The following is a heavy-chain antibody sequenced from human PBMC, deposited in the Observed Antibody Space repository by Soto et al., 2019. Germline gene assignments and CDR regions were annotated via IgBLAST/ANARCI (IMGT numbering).Heavy chain of an antibody. V-gene: IGHV4-61*01. CDR2: IYYSGST. Sequence: SETLSLTCTVSGGSVSSGSYYWSWIRHPPGKGLEWIGYIYYSGSTNYNPSLKSRVTISVDTSKNQFSLKLSSVTAADTAVYYCAREVGATYSVNWFDPWGQGTLVTVS. CDR3: AREVGATYSVNWFDP. D-gene: IGHD1-26*01. J-gene: IGHJ5*02. CDR1: GGSVSSGSYY.